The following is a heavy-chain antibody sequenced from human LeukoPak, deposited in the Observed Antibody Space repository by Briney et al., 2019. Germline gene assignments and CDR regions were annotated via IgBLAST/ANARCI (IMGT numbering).Heavy chain of an antibody. J-gene: IGHJ5*02. CDR3: ARAPYSSSPEYNWFDP. Sequence: ASVKVSCKASGYTFTGYYMHWVRQAPGQGLEWVGWINPNSGGTNYAQKFQGRVTMTRDTSISTAYMELSRLRSDDTAVYYCARAPYSSSPEYNWFDPWGQGTLVTVSS. D-gene: IGHD6-6*01. V-gene: IGHV1-2*02. CDR2: INPNSGGT. CDR1: GYTFTGYY.